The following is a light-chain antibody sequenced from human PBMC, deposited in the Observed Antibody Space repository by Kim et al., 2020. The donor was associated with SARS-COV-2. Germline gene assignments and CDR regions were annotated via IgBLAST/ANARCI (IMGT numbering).Light chain of an antibody. V-gene: IGKV1-17*01. CDR3: LQHDTYPVT. J-gene: IGKJ5*01. CDR2: GAS. Sequence: ASVGDRVTITCRVSQDIRNDLDWYHQNPGRAPKRLIYGASTLQSGVPSRFSGRGSGTDFTLTISSLQPEDFATYFCLQHDTYPVTFGQGTRLEIK. CDR1: QDIRND.